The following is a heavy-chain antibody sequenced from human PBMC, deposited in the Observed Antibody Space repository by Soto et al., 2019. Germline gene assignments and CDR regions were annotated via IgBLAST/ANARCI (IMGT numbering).Heavy chain of an antibody. CDR2: IFNSGST. J-gene: IGHJ6*02. CDR1: GGSISSYY. Sequence: QVQLQESGPGLVKPSEILSLTCTVSGGSISSYYWSWIRQPPGKGLEWIGYIFNSGSTNYNPSLKSRVTISVDTSKNQVSLKLRSVTAADTAVYYCARAYCSSTSCYGARYYYYGMDVWGQGTMVTVSS. CDR3: ARAYCSSTSCYGARYYYYGMDV. V-gene: IGHV4-59*01. D-gene: IGHD2-2*01.